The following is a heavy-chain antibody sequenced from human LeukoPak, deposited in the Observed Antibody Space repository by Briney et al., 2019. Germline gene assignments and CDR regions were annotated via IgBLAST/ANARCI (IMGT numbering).Heavy chain of an antibody. CDR1: GGSISSSSYY. J-gene: IGHJ6*04. V-gene: IGHV4-39*07. D-gene: IGHD2-2*01. Sequence: SETLSLTCTVSGGSISSSSYYWGWIRQPPGKGLEWIGSIYYSGSTYYNPSLKSRVTISVDTSKNQFSLKLSSVTAADTAVYYCAREWALRYCSSTSCPRGMDVWGKGTTVTVSS. CDR2: IYYSGST. CDR3: AREWALRYCSSTSCPRGMDV.